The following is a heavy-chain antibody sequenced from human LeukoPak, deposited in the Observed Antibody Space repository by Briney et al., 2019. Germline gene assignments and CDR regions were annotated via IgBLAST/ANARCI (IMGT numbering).Heavy chain of an antibody. D-gene: IGHD6-19*01. V-gene: IGHV3-30-3*02. CDR2: ISYDGSNK. J-gene: IGHJ5*02. Sequence: GRSLRLSCAASGFTFSSYPMHWVRQAPGKGLEWVAVISYDGSNKYYADSVKGRFTISRDNSNNTLYLQMNSLRVEDTAVYYCAKSRVAVAAPRNWFDPWGQGTLVTVSS. CDR1: GFTFSSYP. CDR3: AKSRVAVAAPRNWFDP.